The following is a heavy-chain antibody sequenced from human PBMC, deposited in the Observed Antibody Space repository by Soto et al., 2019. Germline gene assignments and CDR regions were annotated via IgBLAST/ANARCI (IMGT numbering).Heavy chain of an antibody. V-gene: IGHV3-33*01. CDR3: ARDQDYGGNPSDY. CDR2: IWYDGSNK. J-gene: IGHJ4*02. Sequence: QVQLVESGGGVVQPGRSLRLSCAASGFTFSSYGMHWVRQAPGKGLEWVAVIWYDGSNKYYADSVKGRFTISRDNSKNTLYLQMNSLRAEDTAVYYCARDQDYGGNPSDYWGQGTLVTVSS. CDR1: GFTFSSYG. D-gene: IGHD4-17*01.